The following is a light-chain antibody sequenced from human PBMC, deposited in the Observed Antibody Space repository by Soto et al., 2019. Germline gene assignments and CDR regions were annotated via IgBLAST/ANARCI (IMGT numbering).Light chain of an antibody. V-gene: IGLV2-8*01. CDR3: QSYDSDFVV. CDR2: EVN. CDR1: SSDIGGYNS. J-gene: IGLJ2*01. Sequence: QSALTQPPSASGSPGQSVTISCTGTSSDIGGYNSVSWYQQHPGKAPRLMIYEVNKRPSGVPDRFSGSKSGYTASLTVSGLQTEDEADYYCQSYDSDFVVFGGGTKLTVL.